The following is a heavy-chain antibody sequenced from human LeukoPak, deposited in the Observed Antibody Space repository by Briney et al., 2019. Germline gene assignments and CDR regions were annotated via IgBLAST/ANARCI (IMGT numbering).Heavy chain of an antibody. J-gene: IGHJ6*02. CDR2: ILYDGSNK. Sequence: GSLRLSCAASGFNFSSYGMHWVRPAPGKGLEGVAVILYDGSNKYYADSVKGRFTISRDNSKNALYLQMNSLRAEDTAVYYCARDPFPQYCSGGSCYSPQTYGMDVWGQGTTVTVSS. V-gene: IGHV3-33*01. CDR3: ARDPFPQYCSGGSCYSPQTYGMDV. D-gene: IGHD2-15*01. CDR1: GFNFSSYG.